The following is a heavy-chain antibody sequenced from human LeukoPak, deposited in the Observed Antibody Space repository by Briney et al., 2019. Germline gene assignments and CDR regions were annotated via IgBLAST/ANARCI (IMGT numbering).Heavy chain of an antibody. D-gene: IGHD2-2*01. CDR3: ASVNCSSTSCPFYYYYYGMDV. CDR2: IYSGGST. J-gene: IGHJ6*02. CDR1: GFTVSSNY. V-gene: IGHV3-53*01. Sequence: GGSLRLSCAASGFTVSSNYMSWVRQAPGEGLEWVSVIYSGGSTYYADSVKGRFTISRDNSKNTLYLQMNSLRAEDTAVYYCASVNCSSTSCPFYYYYYGMDVWGQGTTVTVSS.